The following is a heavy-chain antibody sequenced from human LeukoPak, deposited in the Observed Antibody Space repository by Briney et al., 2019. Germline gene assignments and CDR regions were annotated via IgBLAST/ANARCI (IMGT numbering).Heavy chain of an antibody. Sequence: GGSLRLSCAASGFTFSSYAMHWVRQAPGKGLEWVAVISYDGSNKYYADSVKGRFTISRDNSKNTLYLQMNSLRAEDTAVYYCARDPTPFGWGDAFDIWGQGTMVTVSS. CDR2: ISYDGSNK. CDR3: ARDPTPFGWGDAFDI. J-gene: IGHJ3*02. V-gene: IGHV3-30-3*01. D-gene: IGHD3-16*01. CDR1: GFTFSSYA.